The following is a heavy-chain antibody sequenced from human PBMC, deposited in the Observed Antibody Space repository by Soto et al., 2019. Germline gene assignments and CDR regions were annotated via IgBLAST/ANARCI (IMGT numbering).Heavy chain of an antibody. V-gene: IGHV1-69*12. Sequence: QVQLVQSGAEVKKPGSSVKVSCKVSGGTFSNYAIDWVRLAPGHGLEWMGGIVPIFGTTYYTQKFQGRATISADGSTTTAYLEMSSLRSEDTAIYYCARVEAVAGLYNYHGLDVWGQGTAVTVSS. CDR1: GGTFSNYA. CDR2: IVPIFGTT. CDR3: ARVEAVAGLYNYHGLDV. D-gene: IGHD6-19*01. J-gene: IGHJ6*02.